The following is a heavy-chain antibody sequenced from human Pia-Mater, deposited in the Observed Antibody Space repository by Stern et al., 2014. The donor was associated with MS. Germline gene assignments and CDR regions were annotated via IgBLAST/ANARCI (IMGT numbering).Heavy chain of an antibody. CDR1: EFTFSIYG. J-gene: IGHJ1*01. CDR2: GSYDESKK. Sequence: QVQLVQSGGGVVQPGRSLRLSCVASEFTFSIYGMYWVRQAPGKGLEWVAVGSYDESKKYYADSVKGRFTISSDNSKNTLYLQMNSLRTEDTAMYYCATAPMYFYTSGSYDFWGQGTLVTVSS. CDR3: ATAPMYFYTSGSYDF. D-gene: IGHD3-10*01. V-gene: IGHV3-30*03.